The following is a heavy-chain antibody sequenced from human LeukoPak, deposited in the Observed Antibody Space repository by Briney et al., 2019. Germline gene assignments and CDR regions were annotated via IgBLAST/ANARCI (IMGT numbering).Heavy chain of an antibody. CDR3: AKDMDHDYDDYGFDY. J-gene: IGHJ4*02. D-gene: IGHD4-17*01. Sequence: PGGSLRLSCAASGFTFSTYAMHWVRQAPGKGLEWVAVISYDGSNKYYADSVKGRFTSSRDNSKNTLYLQMNSLRAEDTAVYYCAKDMDHDYDDYGFDYWGQGTPVTVSS. CDR2: ISYDGSNK. CDR1: GFTFSTYA. V-gene: IGHV3-30*04.